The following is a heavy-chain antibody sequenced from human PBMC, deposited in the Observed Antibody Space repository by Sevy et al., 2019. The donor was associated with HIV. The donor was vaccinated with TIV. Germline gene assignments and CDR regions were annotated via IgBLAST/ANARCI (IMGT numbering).Heavy chain of an antibody. CDR1: GGSITSLY. CDR3: AGENAWGRGYS. D-gene: IGHD1-26*01. Sequence: SETLSLTCTVSGGSITSLYWNWIRQPPGKGLEWIANIYYNGHINYNPSLKSRVTLSLDTSKNQFSLRLSSLTAADTAMYYCAGENAWGRGYSWVQGTLVTVSS. J-gene: IGHJ4*02. V-gene: IGHV4-59*08. CDR2: IYYNGHI.